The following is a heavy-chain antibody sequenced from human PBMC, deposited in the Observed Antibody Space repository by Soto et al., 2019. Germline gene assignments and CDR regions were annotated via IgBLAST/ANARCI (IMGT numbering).Heavy chain of an antibody. CDR2: ISYDGSNK. Sequence: PGGSLRLSCAASGFTFSSYGMHWVRQAPGKGLEWVAVISYDGSNKYYADSVKGRFTISRDNSKNTLYLQMNSLRAEDTAVYYCAKPPAGYYYYYMDVWGKGTTVTVSS. CDR3: AKPPAGYYYYYMDV. CDR1: GFTFSSYG. J-gene: IGHJ6*03. V-gene: IGHV3-30*18.